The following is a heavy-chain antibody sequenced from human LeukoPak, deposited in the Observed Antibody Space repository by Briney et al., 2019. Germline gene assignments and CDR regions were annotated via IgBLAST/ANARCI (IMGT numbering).Heavy chain of an antibody. V-gene: IGHV1-18*04. CDR1: GYTFTGYY. D-gene: IGHD3-10*01. J-gene: IGHJ4*02. CDR2: ISSYNGNT. CDR3: ARHTLYGSGSYYVYYFDY. Sequence: ASVKVSCKASGYTFTGYYMHWVRPAPGQGLEWMGWISSYNGNTNYAQKLQGRVTMTTDTSTSAAYMELRSLRSDDTAVYYCARHTLYGSGSYYVYYFDYWGQGTLVTVSS.